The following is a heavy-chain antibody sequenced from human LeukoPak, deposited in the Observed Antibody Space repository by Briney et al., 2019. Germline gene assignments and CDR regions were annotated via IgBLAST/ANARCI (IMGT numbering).Heavy chain of an antibody. D-gene: IGHD1-14*01. CDR1: GFTFSSYG. CDR3: ARGPDLVTYYYYGMDV. CDR2: IWYDGSNK. J-gene: IGHJ6*02. Sequence: GSLRLSCAASGFTFSSYGMHWVRQAPGKGLEWVAVIWYDGSNKYYADSVKGRFTISRDNSKNTLYLQMNSLRAEDTAVYYCARGPDLVTYYYYGMDVWGQGTTVTVSS. V-gene: IGHV3-33*01.